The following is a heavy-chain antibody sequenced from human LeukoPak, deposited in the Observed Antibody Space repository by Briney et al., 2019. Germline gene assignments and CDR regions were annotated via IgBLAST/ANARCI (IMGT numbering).Heavy chain of an antibody. CDR3: ARGPKATYFDY. V-gene: IGHV4-30-4*01. CDR1: GGSISSSNW. CDR2: IYYSGST. J-gene: IGHJ4*02. Sequence: SETLSLTCAVSGGSISSSNWWSWVRQPPGKGLEWIGYIYYSGSTYYNPSLKSRVTISVDTSKNQFSLKLSSVTAADTAVYYCARGPKATYFDYWGQGTLVTVSS. D-gene: IGHD5-12*01.